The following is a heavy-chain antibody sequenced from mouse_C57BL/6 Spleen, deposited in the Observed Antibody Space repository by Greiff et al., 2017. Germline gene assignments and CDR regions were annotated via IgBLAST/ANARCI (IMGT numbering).Heavy chain of an antibody. CDR3: ARYYGSSHYFDY. CDR1: GYTFTSYG. D-gene: IGHD1-1*01. J-gene: IGHJ2*01. V-gene: IGHV1-81*01. CDR2: IYPRSGNT. Sequence: VQLQQSGAELARPGASVKLSCKASGYTFTSYGISWVKQRTGQGLEWIGEIYPRSGNTYYNEKFKGKATLTADKSSSTAYMELRSLTSEDSAVYFCARYYGSSHYFDYWGQGTTLTVSS.